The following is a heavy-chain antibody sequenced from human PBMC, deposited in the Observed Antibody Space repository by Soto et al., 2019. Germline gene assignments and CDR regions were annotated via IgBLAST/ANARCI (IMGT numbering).Heavy chain of an antibody. Sequence: ESGGGLVQPGGSLRLSCAASGFTFSDYYMNWVRQAPGKGLEWVGRSRDKANSYTADYAASVKGRFIISRDDSKNSLYLQINSLKTEDTAVYYCAREGDSSGPDFHYWGQGTLVTVSS. CDR2: SRDKANSYTA. CDR3: AREGDSSGPDFHY. V-gene: IGHV3-72*01. J-gene: IGHJ4*02. CDR1: GFTFSDYY. D-gene: IGHD6-19*01.